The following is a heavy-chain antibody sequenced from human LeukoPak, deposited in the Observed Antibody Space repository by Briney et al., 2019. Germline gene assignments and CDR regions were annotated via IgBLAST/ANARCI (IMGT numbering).Heavy chain of an antibody. V-gene: IGHV1-18*01. CDR1: GYTFISYS. J-gene: IGHJ4*02. Sequence: ASVKVSCKASGYTFISYSISWVRQAPGQGLEWMGWISAYNGATKYAQKFQGRVTMTTDTSTSTAYVELRSLRSDDTALYYCARDRSSSWYYFDYWGLGTLVTVSS. CDR3: ARDRSSSWYYFDY. D-gene: IGHD6-19*01. CDR2: ISAYNGAT.